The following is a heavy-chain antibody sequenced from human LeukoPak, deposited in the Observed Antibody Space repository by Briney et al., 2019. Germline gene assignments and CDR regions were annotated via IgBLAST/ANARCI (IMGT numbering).Heavy chain of an antibody. J-gene: IGHJ4*02. Sequence: GGSLRLSCAASGFTFSSYAMHWVGQAPGKRLEYVSGISSDGGSPFHVNSVKGRFTISRDNSKDTLYLQMGSLRAEDMAVYYCAREYCSGGRCQYYFDYWGQGTLVTVSS. CDR3: AREYCSGGRCQYYFDY. D-gene: IGHD2-15*01. CDR2: ISSDGGSP. V-gene: IGHV3-64*01. CDR1: GFTFSSYA.